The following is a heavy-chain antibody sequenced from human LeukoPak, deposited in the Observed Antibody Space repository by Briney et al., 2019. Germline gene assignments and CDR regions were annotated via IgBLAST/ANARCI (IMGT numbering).Heavy chain of an antibody. CDR3: ARGEYSGYDPVYYYYMDV. CDR2: IYYSGST. V-gene: IGHV4-39*07. CDR1: GGSISSSSYY. J-gene: IGHJ6*03. Sequence: SETLSLTCTVSGGSISSSSYYWGWIRQPPGKGLEWIGSIYYSGSTYYNPSLKSRVTISVDTSKNQFSLKLSSVTAADTAVYYCARGEYSGYDPVYYYYMDVWGKGTTVTISS. D-gene: IGHD5-12*01.